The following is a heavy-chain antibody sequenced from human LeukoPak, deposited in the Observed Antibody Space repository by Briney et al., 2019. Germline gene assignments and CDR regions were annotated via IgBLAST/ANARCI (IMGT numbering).Heavy chain of an antibody. Sequence: GGSLRLSCAGSGFSFSDYTMNWVRQAPGKGLEWVSSISSSSSYIYYADTVKGRFTISRDNAKNSLYLQMNSLRAEDTAVYYCARGYGRADYWGQGTLVSVSS. V-gene: IGHV3-21*01. CDR3: ARGYGRADY. CDR1: GFSFSDYT. CDR2: ISSSSSYI. D-gene: IGHD5-18*01. J-gene: IGHJ4*02.